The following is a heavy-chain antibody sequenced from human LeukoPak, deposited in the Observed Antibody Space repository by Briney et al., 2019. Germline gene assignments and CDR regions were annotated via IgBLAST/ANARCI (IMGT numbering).Heavy chain of an antibody. V-gene: IGHV3-21*01. J-gene: IGHJ4*02. CDR1: GFTFSSYS. D-gene: IGHD1-26*01. CDR3: AKDRAYTGSL. Sequence: GGSLGLSCAASGFTFSSYSMNWVRQAPGKGLEWVSSISSSSSYIYYADSVKGRFTISRDNAKNSLYLQMNSLSVDDTAVYYCAKDRAYTGSLWGQGTLVTVSS. CDR2: ISSSSSYI.